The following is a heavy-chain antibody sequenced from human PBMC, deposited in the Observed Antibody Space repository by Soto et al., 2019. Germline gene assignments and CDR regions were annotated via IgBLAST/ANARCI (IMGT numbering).Heavy chain of an antibody. Sequence: ASVKVACKASGYTFTYYTVHWVRQAPGQRLEWMGWINAGNGNTKYSQKFQGRVTITRDTSASTAYMELSSLRSEDTAVYYCARSIVVVTAADYWGQGTLVTVSS. V-gene: IGHV1-3*01. CDR3: ARSIVVVTAADY. J-gene: IGHJ4*02. CDR1: GYTFTYYT. CDR2: INAGNGNT. D-gene: IGHD2-21*02.